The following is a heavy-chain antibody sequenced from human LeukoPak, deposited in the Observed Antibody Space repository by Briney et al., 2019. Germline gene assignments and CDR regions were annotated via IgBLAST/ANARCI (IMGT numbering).Heavy chain of an antibody. Sequence: GESLKISCKGSEYSFTSYWISRVRQMPGKGLEWMGRIDPSDSHTTYSPSFQGHVIISTDKSISTAYLQWSSLKDSDTAMYYCASDSYCGGDCYLNYWGQGTLVTVSS. CDR3: ASDSYCGGDCYLNY. CDR2: IDPSDSHT. J-gene: IGHJ4*02. D-gene: IGHD2-21*02. CDR1: EYSFTSYW. V-gene: IGHV5-10-1*01.